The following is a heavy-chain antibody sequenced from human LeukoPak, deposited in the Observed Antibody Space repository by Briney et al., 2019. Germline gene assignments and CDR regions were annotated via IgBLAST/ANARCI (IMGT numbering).Heavy chain of an antibody. D-gene: IGHD3-9*01. CDR3: ARGGTVLRYFDWLFSDYYMDV. CDR1: GYTFTGYY. CDR2: INPNSGGT. V-gene: IGHV1-2*02. J-gene: IGHJ6*03. Sequence: ASVKVSCKASGYTFTGYYMHWVRQAPGQGLEWMGWINPNSGGTNYAQKFQGRVTMTRDMSTSTVYMELSSLRSEDTAVYYCARGGTVLRYFDWLFSDYYMDVWGKGTTVTVSS.